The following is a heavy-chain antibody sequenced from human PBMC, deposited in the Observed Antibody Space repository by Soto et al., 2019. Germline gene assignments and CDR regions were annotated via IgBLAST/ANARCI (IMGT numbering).Heavy chain of an antibody. Sequence: GGSLRLSCAASGFTFSSYEMNWVRQAPGKGLEWVAVISYDGSNKYYADSVKGRFTISRDNSKNTLYLQMNSLRAEDTAVYYCAKDIIRMEDYYYYGMDVWGQGTTVTVSS. V-gene: IGHV3-30*18. J-gene: IGHJ6*02. CDR1: GFTFSSYE. CDR3: AKDIIRMEDYYYYGMDV. CDR2: ISYDGSNK. D-gene: IGHD3-10*01.